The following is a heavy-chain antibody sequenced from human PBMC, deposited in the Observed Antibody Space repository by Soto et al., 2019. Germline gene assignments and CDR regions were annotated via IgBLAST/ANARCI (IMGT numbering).Heavy chain of an antibody. Sequence: PGGSLRLSCEASRFRFSDYYMSWVRQAPGKGLEWVSFISSSGTTIYYADSVKGRFTVSRDNAKNSLFLQMNSLRVEDTAVYYCASSEGNYYYYGMGVWGQGTTVTVSS. CDR2: ISSSGTTI. J-gene: IGHJ6*02. CDR3: ASSEGNYYYYGMGV. CDR1: RFRFSDYY. V-gene: IGHV3-11*01.